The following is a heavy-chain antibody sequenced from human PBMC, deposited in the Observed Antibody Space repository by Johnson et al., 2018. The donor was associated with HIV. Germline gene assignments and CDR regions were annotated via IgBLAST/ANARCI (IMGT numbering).Heavy chain of an antibody. D-gene: IGHD1-26*01. Sequence: VQLVESGGGLVQPGGSQRLSCAVSGFTFSSYAMSWVRQAPGKGLEWVSAISGSGGSTYYADSVKGRFTISRDNSKNTLYLQMNSLRAEDTAVYYCAKAEQDSGSYEADAFDIWGQGTMVTVSS. V-gene: IGHV3-23*04. CDR3: AKAEQDSGSYEADAFDI. J-gene: IGHJ3*02. CDR1: GFTFSSYA. CDR2: ISGSGGST.